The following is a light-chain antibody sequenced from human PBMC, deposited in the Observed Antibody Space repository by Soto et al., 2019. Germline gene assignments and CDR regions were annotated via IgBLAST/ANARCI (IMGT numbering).Light chain of an antibody. CDR1: QSVSSN. CDR3: QQYANSRT. V-gene: IGKV3-15*01. J-gene: IGKJ1*01. CDR2: GSS. Sequence: EIVMTQSPATLSVSPGERATLSCRASQSVSSNLAWYQQKPGQAPRLLIYGSSTRATGVPDRFSGSGSGTDFTLSISGLEPEDFAVYFCQQYANSRTFGQGTKV.